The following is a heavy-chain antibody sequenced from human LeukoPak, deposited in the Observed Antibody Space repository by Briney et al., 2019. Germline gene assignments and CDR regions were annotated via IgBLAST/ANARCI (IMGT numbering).Heavy chain of an antibody. CDR1: GFTFTSYS. D-gene: IGHD2-21*02. J-gene: IGHJ4*02. V-gene: IGHV3-23*01. CDR2: ISGGGGST. Sequence: GGSLRLSCAASGFTFTSYSMNWVRQAPGEGLEWVSTISGGGGSTYYADSVKGRFTISRDNSKNTLYLQVNSLRTEDTAVYYCARSGPQAPDCYHYWGQGTQVTVSS. CDR3: ARSGPQAPDCYHY.